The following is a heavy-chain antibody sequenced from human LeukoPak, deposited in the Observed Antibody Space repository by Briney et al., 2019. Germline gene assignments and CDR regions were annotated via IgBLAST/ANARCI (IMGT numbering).Heavy chain of an antibody. CDR1: GGSISSGGYY. D-gene: IGHD1-7*01. CDR3: AGSPGITGTTRFGVYYYYMDV. V-gene: IGHV4-31*03. J-gene: IGHJ6*03. CDR2: IYYSGST. Sequence: SETLSLTCTVSGGSISSGGYYWSWLRQHPGKGLEWIGYIYYSGSTYYNPSLKSRVTISVDTSKNQFSLKLSSVTAADTAVYYCAGSPGITGTTRFGVYYYYMDVWGKGTTVTVSS.